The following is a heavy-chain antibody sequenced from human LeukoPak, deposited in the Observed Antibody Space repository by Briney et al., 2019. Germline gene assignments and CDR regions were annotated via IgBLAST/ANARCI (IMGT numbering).Heavy chain of an antibody. CDR3: ARDQNYNYDSSGSPVA. CDR1: GFTVSSNY. D-gene: IGHD3-22*01. J-gene: IGHJ5*02. Sequence: GGSLRLSCAASGFTVSSNYMSWVRQAPGKGLEWVSIIYSGGSTYYADSVKGRFTISRGNSKNTLYLQMNSLRAEDTAVYYCARDQNYNYDSSGSPVAWGQGTLVTVSS. CDR2: IYSGGST. V-gene: IGHV3-53*01.